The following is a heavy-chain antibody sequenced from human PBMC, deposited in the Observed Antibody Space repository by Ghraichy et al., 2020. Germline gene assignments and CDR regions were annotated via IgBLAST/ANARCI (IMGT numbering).Heavy chain of an antibody. CDR3: ARDRELLLRYGMDV. CDR1: GYTFTGYY. CDR2: INPNSGGT. Sequence: ASVKVSCKASGYTFTGYYMHWVRQAPGQGLEWMGRINPNSGGTNYAQKFQGRVTMTRDTSISTAYMELSRLRSDDTAVYYCARDRELLLRYGMDVWGQGTTVTVSS. D-gene: IGHD1-26*01. J-gene: IGHJ6*02. V-gene: IGHV1-2*06.